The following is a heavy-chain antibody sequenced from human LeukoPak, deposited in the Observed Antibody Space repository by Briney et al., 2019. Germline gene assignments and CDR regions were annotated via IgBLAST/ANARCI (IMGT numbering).Heavy chain of an antibody. D-gene: IGHD3-22*01. J-gene: IGHJ4*02. CDR1: GFAFSSYA. Sequence: GGSLRLSCAASGFAFSSYAMSWVRQAPGKGLEWVSGISGSGGSTYYAGSVKGRFTISRDNSKNTLYLQMNSLRAEDTAVYYCAKEERYYYDSSGYSFPCYFDYWGQGTLVTVSS. CDR3: AKEERYYYDSSGYSFPCYFDY. CDR2: ISGSGGST. V-gene: IGHV3-23*01.